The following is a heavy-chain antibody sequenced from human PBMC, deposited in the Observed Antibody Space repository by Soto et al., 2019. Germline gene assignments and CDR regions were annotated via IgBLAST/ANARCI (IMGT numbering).Heavy chain of an antibody. Sequence: TLSLTCSVSGGSFSSDSFIWSWVRQFPGKGLDGIGYINYSGTTYYNPSLRSRITMSVDTSKNQFSLNLRSVPAAATALYYCARDQNGGGRDFWGQGPTVTFPS. J-gene: IGHJ6*02. CDR2: INYSGTT. CDR1: GGSFSSDSFI. CDR3: ARDQNGGGRDF. D-gene: IGHD3-16*01. V-gene: IGHV4-31*03.